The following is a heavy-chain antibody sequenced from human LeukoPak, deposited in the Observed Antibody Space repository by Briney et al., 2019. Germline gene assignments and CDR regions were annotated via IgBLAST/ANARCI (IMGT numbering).Heavy chain of an antibody. CDR1: GGSISSYY. Sequence: SETLSLTCSVSGGSISSYYWSWIRQPPGKGLEWIGYIYYSGSTNYNPSLKSRVTISVDRSKKQFSLKLSSVTAADTAVYYCASNTATVFDYWGQGALVTVSS. J-gene: IGHJ4*02. CDR2: IYYSGST. V-gene: IGHV4-59*01. CDR3: ASNTATVFDY. D-gene: IGHD2-21*02.